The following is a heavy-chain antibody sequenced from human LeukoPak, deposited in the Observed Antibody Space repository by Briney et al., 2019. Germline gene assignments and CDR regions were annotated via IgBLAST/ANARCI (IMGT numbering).Heavy chain of an antibody. J-gene: IGHJ5*02. D-gene: IGHD5-18*01. CDR2: INHSGST. Sequence: SETLSLTCAVYGGSFSGYYWSWIRQPPGKGLEWIGEINHSGSTNYNPSLKSRVTISVDTSKNQFSLKLSSVTAADTAVYYCARGLVRGYSLRYWFDPWGQGTLVTVSS. CDR1: GGSFSGYY. CDR3: ARGLVRGYSLRYWFDP. V-gene: IGHV4-34*01.